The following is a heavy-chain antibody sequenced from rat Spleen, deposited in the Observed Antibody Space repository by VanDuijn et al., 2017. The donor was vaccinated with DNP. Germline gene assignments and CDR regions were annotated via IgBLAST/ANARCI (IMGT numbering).Heavy chain of an antibody. J-gene: IGHJ2*01. CDR2: ISNTGDNT. CDR3: ARASLSY. Sequence: EVQLVESGGDLVQPGRSLKLSCAASGFTFNNYWMTWIRQAPGKGLEWVASISNTGDNTYYSDSVKGRFTISRDNAKSTLYLQMDSLRSEDTATYYCARASLSYWGQGVMVTVSS. V-gene: IGHV5-31*01. CDR1: GFTFNNYW.